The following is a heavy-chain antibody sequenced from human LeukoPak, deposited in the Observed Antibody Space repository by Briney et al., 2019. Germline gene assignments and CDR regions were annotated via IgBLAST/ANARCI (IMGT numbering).Heavy chain of an antibody. J-gene: IGHJ4*02. CDR1: GGSISSYY. CDR2: IYYSGST. D-gene: IGHD5-18*01. CDR3: ARHSGDTAPKN. V-gene: IGHV4-59*05. Sequence: SETLSLTCTVSGGSISSYYWSWIRQPPGKGLEWIGSIYYSGSTYYNPSLKSRVTISVDTSKNQFSLKLSSVTAADTAVYYCARHSGDTAPKNWGQGTLVTVSS.